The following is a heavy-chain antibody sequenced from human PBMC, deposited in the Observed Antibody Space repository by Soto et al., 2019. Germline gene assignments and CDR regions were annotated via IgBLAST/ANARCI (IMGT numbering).Heavy chain of an antibody. Sequence: EVQLVESGGGLVQPGGSLRLSCAASGFTFSRYWMSWVRQAPGKGLEWVANIKQDESAKYYVDSVKGRFTSSRDNAKNSLYLQMNSLRAEDTAVYYCARGTDYYDSSGYYFDFRGQGTLVTVSS. V-gene: IGHV3-7*04. CDR2: IKQDESAK. D-gene: IGHD3-22*01. J-gene: IGHJ4*02. CDR1: GFTFSRYW. CDR3: ARGTDYYDSSGYYFDF.